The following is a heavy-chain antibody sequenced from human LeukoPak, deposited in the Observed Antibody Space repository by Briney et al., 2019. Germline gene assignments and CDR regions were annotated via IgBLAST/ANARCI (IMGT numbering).Heavy chain of an antibody. V-gene: IGHV4-59*02. CDR1: GDSVTTYY. Sequence: SETLSLTCTVSGDSVTTYYWSWIRQPPGKGLEWLGYVYYSGSATYNPSLKSRVTISVDTSKNQFSLKLNSVTAADTAMYYCARLFHPALSGNYPFDYWGQGTLVTVSS. CDR2: VYYSGSA. J-gene: IGHJ4*02. D-gene: IGHD1-26*01. CDR3: ARLFHPALSGNYPFDY.